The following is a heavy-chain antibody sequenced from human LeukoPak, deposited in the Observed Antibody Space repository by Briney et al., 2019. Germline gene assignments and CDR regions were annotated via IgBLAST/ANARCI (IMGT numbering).Heavy chain of an antibody. J-gene: IGHJ5*02. CDR3: ARDNSEGDNAWWFDP. V-gene: IGHV4-59*01. Sequence: SETLSLTCTVSGGSISSYYWSWIRQPPGKGLEWIAYIYYSGSTNYNPSLKSRVTISVDTSKNQFSLKLSSVTAADTAVYYCARDNSEGDNAWWFDPWGQGTLVTVSS. CDR2: IYYSGST. D-gene: IGHD1-26*01. CDR1: GGSISSYY.